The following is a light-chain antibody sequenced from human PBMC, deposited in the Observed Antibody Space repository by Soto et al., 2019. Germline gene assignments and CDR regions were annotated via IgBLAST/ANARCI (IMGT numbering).Light chain of an antibody. CDR1: SSNIGSNT. Sequence: QPVLTQPPSASGTPGQRVTISCSGSSSNIGSNTVNWYQQLPGTAPKLLIYSNNQRPSGVPDRFSVSKSGTSASLAISGLQSEDEAEYYCASWDYSLNGWVFGGGTQLTVL. CDR2: SNN. V-gene: IGLV1-44*01. J-gene: IGLJ7*01. CDR3: ASWDYSLNGWV.